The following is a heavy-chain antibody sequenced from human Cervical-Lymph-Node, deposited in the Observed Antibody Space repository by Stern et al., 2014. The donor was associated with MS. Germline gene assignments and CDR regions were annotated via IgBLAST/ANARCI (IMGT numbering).Heavy chain of an antibody. J-gene: IGHJ4*02. CDR2: AWYDGSTA. Sequence: QVQLVESGGGVVQPGTSLRLSCAASGFTFSSYGMHWVRQAPGKGLEWVALAWYDGSTAYYTNSVKGRFTISRYNSKNTLSLQMNSLTAEDTAVYYCARGHIPYAYNYLFDYWGQGTLVTVSS. CDR1: GFTFSSYG. CDR3: ARGHIPYAYNYLFDY. D-gene: IGHD5-24*01. V-gene: IGHV3-33*01.